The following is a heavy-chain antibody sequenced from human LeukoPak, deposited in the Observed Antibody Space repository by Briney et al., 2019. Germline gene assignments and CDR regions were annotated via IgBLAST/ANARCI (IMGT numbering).Heavy chain of an antibody. CDR3: SRVRRDGYNPLDY. V-gene: IGHV4-59*08. Sequence: SETLSLTCTVSGGSISSNYWSWIRQPPGKGLKWIGYIYYPGSTNYNPSLKSRVTISLDTSNKQFSLKLSSVTAADTAVYYCSRVRRDGYNPLDYWGQGTLVTVSS. CDR1: GGSISSNY. CDR2: IYYPGST. J-gene: IGHJ4*02. D-gene: IGHD5-24*01.